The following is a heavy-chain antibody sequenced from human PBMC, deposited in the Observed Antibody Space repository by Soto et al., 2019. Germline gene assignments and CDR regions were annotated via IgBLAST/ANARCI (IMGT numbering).Heavy chain of an antibody. J-gene: IGHJ6*02. CDR3: ARATYTSGGSPTFAMDV. CDR2: MNPNSGYA. Sequence: GASVKVSCKASGYTFTSYDINWVRQATGQGLEWMGWMNPNSGYAKYSQNFQDRVTLTRDASASTTYMELSSLRSEDTAIFYCARATYTSGGSPTFAMDVWGQGTTVTVSS. D-gene: IGHD3-10*01. CDR1: GYTFTSYD. V-gene: IGHV1-8*01.